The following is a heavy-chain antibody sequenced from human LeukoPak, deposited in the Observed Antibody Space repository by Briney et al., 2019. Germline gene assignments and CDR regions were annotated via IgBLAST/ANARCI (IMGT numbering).Heavy chain of an antibody. J-gene: IGHJ5*02. CDR2: IKEDGSKE. CDR3: ARAYS. Sequence: GGSLRLSCAASGFTFSSQWMSWARQAPGKGLEWVANIKEDGSKENYEDSVKGRFTISRDNAKNSLYLQMSSLRAEDTAIYYCARAYSWGQGTRVTVSS. D-gene: IGHD2-21*01. V-gene: IGHV3-7*04. CDR1: GFTFSSQW.